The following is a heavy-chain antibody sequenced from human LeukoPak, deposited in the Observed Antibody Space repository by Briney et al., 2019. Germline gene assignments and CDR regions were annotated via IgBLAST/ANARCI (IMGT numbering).Heavy chain of an antibody. CDR1: GDSVSSNSAA. CDR3: ARGSDSVGATTTFDI. Sequence: SQTLSLTCAISGDSVSSNSAAWNWIRQSPSRGLEWQGRTYYRSKWYNDYAVSVKSRITINPDTSKNQFSLQLNSVTPGDTAVYYCARGSDSVGATTTFDIWGQGTMVTVSS. D-gene: IGHD1-26*01. V-gene: IGHV6-1*01. CDR2: TYYRSKWYN. J-gene: IGHJ3*02.